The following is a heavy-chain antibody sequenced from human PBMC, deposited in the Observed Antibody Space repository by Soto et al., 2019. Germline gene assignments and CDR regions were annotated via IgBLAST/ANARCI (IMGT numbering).Heavy chain of an antibody. CDR1: GGTFSSYA. Sequence: GASVKVSCKASGGTFSSYAISWVRQAPGQGLEWMGGIIPIFGTANYAQKFQGRVTITADKSTSTAYMELSSLRSEDTAVYYCARVGLSGGSCPHKTRGDCSERSFDYWGQGTLVTVSS. D-gene: IGHD2-15*01. CDR3: ARVGLSGGSCPHKTRGDCSERSFDY. CDR2: IIPIFGTA. V-gene: IGHV1-69*06. J-gene: IGHJ4*02.